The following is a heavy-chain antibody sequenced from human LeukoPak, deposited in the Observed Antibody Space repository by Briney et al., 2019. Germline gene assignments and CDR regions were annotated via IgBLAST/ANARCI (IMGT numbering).Heavy chain of an antibody. CDR2: INPNSGGT. J-gene: IGHJ5*02. CDR1: GYTFTGYY. Sequence: ASVKVSCKDSGYTFTGYYMHWVRQAPGQGLEWMGWINPNSGGTNYAQKFQGRVTMTRDTSISTAYMELSRLRSDDTAVYYCASGAYCSSTSCYGPGGNWFDPWGQGTLVTVSS. V-gene: IGHV1-2*02. CDR3: ASGAYCSSTSCYGPGGNWFDP. D-gene: IGHD2-2*01.